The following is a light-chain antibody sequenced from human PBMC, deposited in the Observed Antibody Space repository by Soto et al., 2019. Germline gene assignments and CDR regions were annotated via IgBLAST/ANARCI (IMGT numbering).Light chain of an antibody. CDR3: QQRSSRTPLT. Sequence: ERVLTLYTDTLSLSPGERATLSCRASQSVSINLAWYQQKPGQAPRLLIYDASNRPTGIPARFTGSGSGTDVNLTISSLEPEDFAVYYCQQRSSRTPLTFGGGTKVDIK. J-gene: IGKJ4*01. CDR2: DAS. V-gene: IGKV3-11*01. CDR1: QSVSIN.